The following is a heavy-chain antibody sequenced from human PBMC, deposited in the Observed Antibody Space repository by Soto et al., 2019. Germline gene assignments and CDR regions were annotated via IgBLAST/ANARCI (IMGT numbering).Heavy chain of an antibody. D-gene: IGHD1-26*01. CDR1: GFTFSDNW. CDR2: INGDESTT. Sequence: EVQLVESGGGLVQPGGSLRLSCAASGFTFSDNWMHWVRQAPGKGLVWVSRINGDESTTSYADSVKGRFTISRDSAKNTVYLQMDSLRAEDTAVYYCARGWTSGTYWGLFDSWGQGTLVTVS. CDR3: ARGWTSGTYWGLFDS. V-gene: IGHV3-74*01. J-gene: IGHJ4*02.